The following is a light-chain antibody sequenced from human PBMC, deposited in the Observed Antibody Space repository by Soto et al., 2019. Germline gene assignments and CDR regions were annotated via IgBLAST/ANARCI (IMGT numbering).Light chain of an antibody. J-gene: IGKJ5*01. CDR3: QQSYSSPPIT. CDR2: GAS. V-gene: IGKV1-39*01. Sequence: IQMTQSPSSLSASVGARVTITCRASQTINNNLNWYQQKPGKAPKLLIYGASSLQSGVPSRFSGSGSGTEFTLTISSLQPEDFATYYCQQSYSSPPITFGQGTRLEIK. CDR1: QTINNN.